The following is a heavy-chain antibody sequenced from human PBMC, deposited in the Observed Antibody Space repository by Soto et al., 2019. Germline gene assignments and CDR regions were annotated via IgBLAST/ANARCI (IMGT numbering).Heavy chain of an antibody. J-gene: IGHJ6*02. CDR3: ARHGADDFWSGYSYYYYGMDV. D-gene: IGHD3-3*01. CDR1: GGSFSGYY. V-gene: IGHV4-34*01. CDR2: INHSGST. Sequence: SETLSLTCAVYGGSFSGYYWSWIRQPPGKGLEWIGEINHSGSTNYNPSLKSRVTISVDTSKNQFSLKLSSVTAADTAVYYCARHGADDFWSGYSYYYYGMDVWGQGTTVTVSS.